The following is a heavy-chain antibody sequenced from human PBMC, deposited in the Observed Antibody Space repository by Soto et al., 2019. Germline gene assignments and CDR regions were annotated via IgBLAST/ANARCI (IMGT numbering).Heavy chain of an antibody. V-gene: IGHV3-15*01. CDR1: GFTFSNAW. CDR2: IKSKTDGGTT. D-gene: IGHD6-13*01. Sequence: GGSLRLSCAASGFTFSNAWMSWVRQAPGKGLEWVGRIKSKTDGGTTDYAAPVKGRFTISRDDSKNTLYLQMNSLKTEDTAVYYCTTEGGIAAAGTYYWGHGTLVTVSS. J-gene: IGHJ4*01. CDR3: TTEGGIAAAGTYY.